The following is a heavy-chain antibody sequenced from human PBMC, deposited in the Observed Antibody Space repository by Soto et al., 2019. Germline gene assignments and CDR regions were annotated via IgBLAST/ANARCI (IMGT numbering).Heavy chain of an antibody. J-gene: IGHJ4*02. CDR1: GFTFSSYW. CDR2: IKSDGTST. Sequence: EVQLVESGGGLVQPGGSLRLSCAASGFTFSSYWMHWVRQVPGKRLVWVSRIKSDGTSTDYADSVKCRFTISRDNAKNRLYLQMNSLRVEDTAVYYCVRDRSTCKDYWGQGTLVTVSS. D-gene: IGHD2-2*01. CDR3: VRDRSTCKDY. V-gene: IGHV3-74*01.